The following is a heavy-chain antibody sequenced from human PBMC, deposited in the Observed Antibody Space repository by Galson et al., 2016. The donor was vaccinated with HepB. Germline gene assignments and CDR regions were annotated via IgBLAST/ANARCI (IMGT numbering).Heavy chain of an antibody. CDR3: AKGGGILWDAMDV. V-gene: IGHV3-48*02. Sequence: SLRLSCAASGFILSSYIMNWVRQSPGKGLEWVSYISSSSSIVYYADSVKGRFTISRDNAKKSLYLQMNSLRDEDTALYYCAKGGGILWDAMDVWGQGTTVTVSS. CDR2: ISSSSSIV. D-gene: IGHD2-21*01. J-gene: IGHJ6*02. CDR1: GFILSSYI.